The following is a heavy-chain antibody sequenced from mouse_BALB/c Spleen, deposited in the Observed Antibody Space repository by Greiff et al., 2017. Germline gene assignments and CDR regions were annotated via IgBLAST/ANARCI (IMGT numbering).Heavy chain of an antibody. CDR1: GYTFTSYY. Sequence: QVQLQQSGADLVKPGASVKLSCKASGYTFTSYYMYWVKQRPGQGLEWIGEINPSNGGTNFNEKFKSKATLTVDKSSSTAYMQLSSLTSEDSAVYYCTGDGSSLYWYFDGWGAGTTVTVSS. V-gene: IGHV1S81*02. CDR3: TGDGSSLYWYFDG. D-gene: IGHD1-1*01. J-gene: IGHJ1*01. CDR2: INPSNGGT.